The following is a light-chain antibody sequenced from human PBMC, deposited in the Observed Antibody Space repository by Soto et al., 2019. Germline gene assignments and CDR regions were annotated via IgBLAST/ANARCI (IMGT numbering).Light chain of an antibody. CDR1: QSVSSY. CDR3: QQRSNWPPT. V-gene: IGKV3-11*01. J-gene: IGKJ2*01. CDR2: DAS. Sequence: EIVLTQSPATLSLSPGERATLSCRASQSVSSYLAWCQQKPGQAPRLLIYDASNRATGIPARFSGSGSGTDFTLTISSLEPEDFAVYYGQQRSNWPPTFGQGTKLEIK.